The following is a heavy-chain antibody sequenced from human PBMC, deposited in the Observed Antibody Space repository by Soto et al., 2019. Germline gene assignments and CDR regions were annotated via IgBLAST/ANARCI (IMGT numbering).Heavy chain of an antibody. CDR1: GFSLSTSGVA. D-gene: IGHD4-17*01. Sequence: QITLKESGPTLVKPTQTLTLTCTFSGFSLSTSGVAVGWIRQPPGKALEWLALIYWDDGNYSSPSLKSRLTITKDTPKNQVVLTMTNMDPVDTATYYCAHSLAVGTVWAFDIWGQGTMVTVSS. CDR2: IYWDDGN. V-gene: IGHV2-5*02. J-gene: IGHJ3*02. CDR3: AHSLAVGTVWAFDI.